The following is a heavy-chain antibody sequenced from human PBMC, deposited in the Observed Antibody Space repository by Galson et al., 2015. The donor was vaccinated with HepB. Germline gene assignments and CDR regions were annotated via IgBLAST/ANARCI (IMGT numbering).Heavy chain of an antibody. CDR1: GDSVSSNSAA. D-gene: IGHD5-12*01. V-gene: IGHV6-1*01. CDR3: ARGEYSGYDFDY. J-gene: IGHJ4*02. Sequence: CAISGDSVSSNSAAWNWIRQSPSRGIEWLGRTYYRSKWYNDYAVSVKSRIIINPDTSKNQFSLQLNSVTPEDTAVYYCARGEYSGYDFDYWGQGTLVTVSS. CDR2: TYYRSKWYN.